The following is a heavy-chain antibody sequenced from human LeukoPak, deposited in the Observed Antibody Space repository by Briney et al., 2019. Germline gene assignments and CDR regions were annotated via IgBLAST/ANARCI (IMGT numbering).Heavy chain of an antibody. CDR3: ARDADIVVVTARTFDY. CDR2: ISAYNGNT. CDR1: GYTFTSYG. J-gene: IGHJ4*02. D-gene: IGHD2-21*02. V-gene: IGHV1-18*01. Sequence: ASVKVSCKASGYTFTSYGISWVRQAPGQGLEWMGWISAYNGNTNYAQKLQGRVTMTTDTSTSTAYMELRSLRSDDTAVYYCARDADIVVVTARTFDYWGQGTLVTVSS.